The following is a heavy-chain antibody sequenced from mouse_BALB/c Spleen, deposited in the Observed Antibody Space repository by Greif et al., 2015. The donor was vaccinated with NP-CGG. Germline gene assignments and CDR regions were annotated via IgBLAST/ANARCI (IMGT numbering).Heavy chain of an antibody. CDR2: INPSTGYT. CDR3: ARKEYGNYNAMDY. CDR1: GYTFTSYW. J-gene: IGHJ4*01. D-gene: IGHD2-10*02. V-gene: IGHV1-7*01. Sequence: VQLQQSGAELAKPGASVKMSCKASGYTFTSYWMHWVKQRPGQGLEWIGYINPSTGYTEYNQKFKDKATLTADKSSSTAYMQLSSLTSEDSAVYYCARKEYGNYNAMDYWGQGTSVTVSS.